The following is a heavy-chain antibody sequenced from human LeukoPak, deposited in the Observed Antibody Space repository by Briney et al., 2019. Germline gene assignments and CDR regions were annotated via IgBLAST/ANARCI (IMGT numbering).Heavy chain of an antibody. V-gene: IGHV3-21*01. D-gene: IGHD2-21*01. CDR3: ARDLGELGFDY. CDR2: ISSSSSYI. CDR1: GFTFSSYS. Sequence: AGGSLGLSCAASGFTFSSYSMNWVRQAPGKGLEWVSSISSSSSYIYYADSVKGRFTISRDNAKNSLYLQMDSLRAEDTAVYYCARDLGELGFDYWGQGTLVTVSS. J-gene: IGHJ4*02.